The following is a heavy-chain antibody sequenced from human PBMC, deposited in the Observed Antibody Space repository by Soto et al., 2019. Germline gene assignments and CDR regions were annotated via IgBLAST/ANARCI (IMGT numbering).Heavy chain of an antibody. CDR2: ISYDGSNK. D-gene: IGHD1-26*01. CDR1: GFTFSSYA. CDR3: ARDRSLYSGIYNWFVP. V-gene: IGHV3-30*04. J-gene: IGHJ5*02. Sequence: LSLTCAASGFTFSSYAMHWVRQAPGKGLEWVAVISYDGSNKYYADSVKGRFTISRDNSKNTLYLQMNRLRAEDTAVYYCARDRSLYSGIYNWFVPWGQGTLVTVSS.